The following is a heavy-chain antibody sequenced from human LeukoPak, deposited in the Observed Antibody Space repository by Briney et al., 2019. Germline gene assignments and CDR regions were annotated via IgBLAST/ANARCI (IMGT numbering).Heavy chain of an antibody. CDR2: INPNSGGT. Sequence: ASVKVSCKASGYTFTGYYMHWVRQAPGQGLEWMGWINPNSGGTNYAQKFQGRVTMTGDTSISTDYMELSRLRSDDTAVYYCARGSTRGYSSSSGYWGQGTLVTVSS. D-gene: IGHD6-13*01. J-gene: IGHJ4*02. CDR3: ARGSTRGYSSSSGY. CDR1: GYTFTGYY. V-gene: IGHV1-2*02.